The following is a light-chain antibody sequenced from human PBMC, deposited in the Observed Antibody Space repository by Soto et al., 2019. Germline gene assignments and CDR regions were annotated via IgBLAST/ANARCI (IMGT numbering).Light chain of an antibody. CDR3: SSYTSISTVV. V-gene: IGLV2-14*03. CDR2: NVN. Sequence: QSALTQPASVSGSPGQSITISCTGTSSDVGGYNYVSWYQQHPGKAPKLMIYNVNNRPSGVSNRFSGSKSGNTASPTISGLQAEDEADYYCSSYTSISTVVFGGGTKLTVL. CDR1: SSDVGGYNY. J-gene: IGLJ2*01.